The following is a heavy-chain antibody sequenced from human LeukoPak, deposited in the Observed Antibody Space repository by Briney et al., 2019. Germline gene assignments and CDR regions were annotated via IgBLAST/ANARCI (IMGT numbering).Heavy chain of an antibody. CDR1: GFTFSSYA. CDR2: ISVHSGTI. D-gene: IGHD7-27*01. Sequence: PGGSLRLSCAASGFTFSSYAMSWVRQAPGKGLEWVSYISVHSGTISYADSVKGRFTISRDDGENSLSLQMNSLRVEDTAVYYCARDSNWAFDYWGQGTLVTVSS. J-gene: IGHJ4*02. V-gene: IGHV3-48*01. CDR3: ARDSNWAFDY.